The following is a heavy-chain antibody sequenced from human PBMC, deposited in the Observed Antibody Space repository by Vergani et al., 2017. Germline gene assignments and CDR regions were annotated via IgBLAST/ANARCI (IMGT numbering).Heavy chain of an antibody. CDR1: GFTFSDYY. J-gene: IGHJ4*02. V-gene: IGHV3-11*05. CDR3: AMWELLYGYIGGPDY. D-gene: IGHD3-10*01. Sequence: QVQLVESGGGLVKPGGSLRLSCAASGFTFSDYYMSWIRQAPGKGLEWVSYISSSSSYTNYADSVKGRFTISRDNAKNSLYLQMNSLRAEDTAVYYCAMWELLYGYIGGPDYWGQGTLVTVSS. CDR2: ISSSSSYT.